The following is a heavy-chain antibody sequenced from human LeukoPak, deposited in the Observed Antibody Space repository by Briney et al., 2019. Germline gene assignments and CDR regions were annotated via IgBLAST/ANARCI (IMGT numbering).Heavy chain of an antibody. D-gene: IGHD3-3*01. Sequence: GGSLRLSCAASGFTFSSYAMSWVRQAPGKGLEWVSAIGGSGGSTYYAASVKGRFTISRDNSKNTLYLQMNSLRAEDTAVYYCAKGYDFWSGYYMDYWGQGTLVTVSS. J-gene: IGHJ4*02. CDR1: GFTFSSYA. CDR2: IGGSGGST. CDR3: AKGYDFWSGYYMDY. V-gene: IGHV3-23*01.